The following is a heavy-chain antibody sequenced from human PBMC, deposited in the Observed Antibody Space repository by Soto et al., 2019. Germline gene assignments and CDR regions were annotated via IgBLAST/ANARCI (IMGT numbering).Heavy chain of an antibody. V-gene: IGHV3-33*01. CDR3: SMNYVGYCSGGSCYQRPYYYYYMDV. J-gene: IGHJ6*03. CDR2: IWYDGSNK. D-gene: IGHD2-15*01. Sequence: PGGSLRLSCAASGFTFSSYGMHWVRQAPGKGLEWVAVIWYDGSNKYYADYVKGQFTIYRDNSKNTLYLQMNSMRAEDTAVYYCSMNYVGYCSGGSCYQRPYYYYYMDVWGKGTTVTVSS. CDR1: GFTFSSYG.